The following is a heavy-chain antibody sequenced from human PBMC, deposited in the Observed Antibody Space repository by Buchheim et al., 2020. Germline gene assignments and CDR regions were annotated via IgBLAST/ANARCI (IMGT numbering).Heavy chain of an antibody. V-gene: IGHV3-30*18. CDR1: GFTFSSYG. CDR3: AKVNSYSSGWFDY. Sequence: QVQLVESGGGVVQPGRSLRLSCAASGFTFSSYGMHWVRQAPGKGLEWVAVISYDGSNKYYADSVKGRFTIPRDNSKNTLYLQMNSLRAEDTAVYYCAKVNSYSSGWFDYWGQGTL. CDR2: ISYDGSNK. D-gene: IGHD6-19*01. J-gene: IGHJ4*02.